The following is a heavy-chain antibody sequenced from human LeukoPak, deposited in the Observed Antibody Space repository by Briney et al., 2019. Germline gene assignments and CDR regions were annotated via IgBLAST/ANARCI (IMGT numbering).Heavy chain of an antibody. D-gene: IGHD3-22*01. CDR3: TRAALKRYYYDSSGVPPDY. Sequence: GGSLRLSCAASGFTFSSYTMNWVRQAPGKGLEWVSSISNSSSFIYYADSVKGRFTLSRDNAKNSLDLQMNSLRAEDTAVYYCTRAALKRYYYDSSGVPPDYWGQGTLVTVSS. V-gene: IGHV3-21*01. J-gene: IGHJ4*02. CDR2: ISNSSSFI. CDR1: GFTFSSYT.